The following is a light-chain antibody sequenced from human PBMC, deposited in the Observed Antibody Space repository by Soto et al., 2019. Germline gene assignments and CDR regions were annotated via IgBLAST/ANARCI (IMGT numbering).Light chain of an antibody. CDR2: EVS. CDR1: SCDVGGNNY. J-gene: IGLJ1*01. Sequence: QSALTQHPSASGSPGQSVAISCTGTSCDVGGNNYVSWYQQHPGKAPKLMIYEVSKRPSGVPARFSGSKSGNTASLIVSGLQAEDEDDYYCSSYAGIHIVFGTGTKVTV. CDR3: SSYAGIHIV. V-gene: IGLV2-8*01.